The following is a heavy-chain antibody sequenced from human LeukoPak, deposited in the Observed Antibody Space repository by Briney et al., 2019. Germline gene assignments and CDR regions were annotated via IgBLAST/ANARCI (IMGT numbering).Heavy chain of an antibody. V-gene: IGHV1-18*01. Sequence: SVKVSCKAFGYTFTSYGISWVRQAPGQGLEWMGWISAYNGNANYALKLQGRVTMTTDTSTSTAYMELRSLRSDDTAVYYCAREAGYGGHKFDYWGQGTLVTVSS. CDR3: AREAGYGGHKFDY. CDR1: GYTFTSYG. D-gene: IGHD4/OR15-4a*01. J-gene: IGHJ4*02. CDR2: ISAYNGNA.